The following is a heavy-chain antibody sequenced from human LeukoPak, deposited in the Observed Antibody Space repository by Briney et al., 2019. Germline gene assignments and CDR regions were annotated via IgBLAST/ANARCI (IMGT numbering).Heavy chain of an antibody. J-gene: IGHJ4*02. D-gene: IGHD6-13*01. CDR3: TRIKYSTSWSGDY. Sequence: PGGSLRLSCAASGFTFRNYGMHWIRQAPGKGLEWVGVATIDERSVFCADSVQGRFIISRDNSKTTLYLQMNNLRPEDTALYYCTRIKYSTSWSGDYWGQGALVTVSS. CDR2: ATIDERSV. CDR1: GFTFRNYG. V-gene: IGHV3-30*03.